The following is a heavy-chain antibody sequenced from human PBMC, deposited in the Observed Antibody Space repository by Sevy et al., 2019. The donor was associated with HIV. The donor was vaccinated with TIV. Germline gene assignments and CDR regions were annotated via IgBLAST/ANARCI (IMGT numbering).Heavy chain of an antibody. CDR2: IKQDGSDK. D-gene: IGHD7-27*01. J-gene: IGHJ4*02. CDR3: ARSWDYWGQMGY. V-gene: IGHV3-7*03. CDR1: VFTFNNYW. Sequence: GGSLRLSCAASVFTFNNYWMTWVRQAPGKGMEWVANIKQDGSDKYYMESVKGRFNISRDNTKNSLYLQLNSLRAEDTAVYYCARSWDYWGQMGYWGQGTLVTVSS.